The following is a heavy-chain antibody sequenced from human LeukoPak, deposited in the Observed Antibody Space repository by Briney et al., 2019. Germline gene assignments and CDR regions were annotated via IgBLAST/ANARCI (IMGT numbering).Heavy chain of an antibody. CDR2: ISGSGGST. D-gene: IGHD3-3*01. Sequence: GGSLRLSCVASGFTFSSYAVSWVRQAPGKGLEWVSVISGSGGSTYYADSVKGRFTISRDNSKNTLYLQVNSLRAEDTAVYYCARYDFWSGYSRTLDSWGQGTLVTVSS. CDR1: GFTFSSYA. CDR3: ARYDFWSGYSRTLDS. J-gene: IGHJ4*02. V-gene: IGHV3-23*01.